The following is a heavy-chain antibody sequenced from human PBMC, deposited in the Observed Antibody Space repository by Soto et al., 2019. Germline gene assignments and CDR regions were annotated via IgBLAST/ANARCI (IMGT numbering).Heavy chain of an antibody. D-gene: IGHD3-3*02. J-gene: IGHJ3*02. V-gene: IGHV3-74*01. Sequence: EVQLVESGGGLVQPGGSLRLSCAASGFVFSSHWIHWVRQAPGQGPVGVSRISTDGSFTSYADFVKGRFTISRDNAKNTLYLQMNSLRAEETAVYYCARPRSMASSGFDIWGQGTMVTVSS. CDR2: ISTDGSFT. CDR3: ARPRSMASSGFDI. CDR1: GFVFSSHW.